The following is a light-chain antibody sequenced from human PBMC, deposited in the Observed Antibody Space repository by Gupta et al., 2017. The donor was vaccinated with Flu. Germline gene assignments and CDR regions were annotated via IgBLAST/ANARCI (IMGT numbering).Light chain of an antibody. V-gene: IGKV1-39*01. CDR3: QQRDITPWT. CDR2: AAS. CDR1: EGVGNY. Sequence: PSSLSASVGDRVTITCRASEGVGNYLNWYQRTPGKPPKLLIHAASKVQSGVPSRFSGSSSGTDFTLTISRRQPEDFAIYYCQQRDITPWTFGQGTKVEIK. J-gene: IGKJ1*01.